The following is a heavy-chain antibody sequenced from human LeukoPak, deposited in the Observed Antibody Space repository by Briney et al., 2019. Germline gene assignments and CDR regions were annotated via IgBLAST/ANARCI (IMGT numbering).Heavy chain of an antibody. J-gene: IGHJ4*02. Sequence: PGESLKISCKGSGYSFSTYWIAWVRPLPGKDLEWMGIIYPGDSDTRYSPSFQGQVTFSAAKSISTAYLQWSSLKASDTAIYYCARSAYSGFAVDYWGQGTQVTVSS. V-gene: IGHV5-51*01. CDR3: ARSAYSGFAVDY. CDR1: GYSFSTYW. CDR2: IYPGDSDT. D-gene: IGHD5-12*01.